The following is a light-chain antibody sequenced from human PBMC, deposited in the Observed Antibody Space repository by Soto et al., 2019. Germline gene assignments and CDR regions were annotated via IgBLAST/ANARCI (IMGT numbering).Light chain of an antibody. Sequence: EIVLTQSPGTLSLSPGERATLSFSASQSVSSSYLAWYQQKPGQAPRLLIYGASSRATGIPDRFSGSGSGTDFTLTISRLEPEDFAVYYCQQYGSSPITFGRGTRLEIK. CDR2: GAS. CDR3: QQYGSSPIT. V-gene: IGKV3-20*01. CDR1: QSVSSSY. J-gene: IGKJ5*01.